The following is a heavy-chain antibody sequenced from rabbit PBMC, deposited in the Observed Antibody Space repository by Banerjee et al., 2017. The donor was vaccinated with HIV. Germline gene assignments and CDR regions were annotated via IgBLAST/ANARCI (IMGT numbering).Heavy chain of an antibody. J-gene: IGHJ4*01. CDR2: IYACSSGST. D-gene: IGHD6-1*01. V-gene: IGHV1S45*01. CDR1: GFSFSSGLP. CDR3: ARGSGYGGYGYSFQSNRGYYFNL. Sequence: QEQLEESGGDLVKPEGSLTLTCTASGFSFSSGLPMCWVRQAPGKGLEWKACIYACSSGSTYYTSWAKGRFTISKSSSTTVTLQMTSLTAAYTATYFCARGSGYGGYGYSFQSNRGYYFNLWGQGTLVTAS.